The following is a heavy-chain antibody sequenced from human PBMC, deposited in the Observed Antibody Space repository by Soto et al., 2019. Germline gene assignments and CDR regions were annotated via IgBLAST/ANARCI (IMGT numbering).Heavy chain of an antibody. J-gene: IGHJ4*02. CDR3: ARIVVGATVDL. D-gene: IGHD1-26*01. V-gene: IGHV4-61*08. CDR2: ISYTGDT. CDR1: DDSVNSAGFY. Sequence: PSETLSLTCSVSDDSVNSAGFYWTWIRQTPGKGLEWIAYISYTGDTNYNPSLKSRVTISVDPSRNQFSLKVTSVSAADTAIYFCARIVVGATVDLWGQGTLVTVSS.